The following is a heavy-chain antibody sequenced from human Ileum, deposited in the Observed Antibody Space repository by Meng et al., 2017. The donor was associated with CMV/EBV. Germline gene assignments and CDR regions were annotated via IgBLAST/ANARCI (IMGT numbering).Heavy chain of an antibody. CDR2: INHSGST. Sequence: CAVYGGSFSGYYWSWIRQPPGKGLEWIGEINHSGSTNYNPSLKSRVTISVDTSKNQFSLKLSSVTAADTAVYYCAIFPRTRRGMNVWGQGTTVTVSS. D-gene: IGHD2/OR15-2a*01. CDR3: AIFPRTRRGMNV. CDR1: GGSFSGYY. J-gene: IGHJ6*02. V-gene: IGHV4-34*01.